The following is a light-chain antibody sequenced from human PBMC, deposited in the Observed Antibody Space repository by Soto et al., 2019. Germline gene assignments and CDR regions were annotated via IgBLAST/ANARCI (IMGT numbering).Light chain of an antibody. Sequence: DIQMTQSPSSLSASVGDRVTITCRARQSISSYLNWYQQKPGKAPKLLIYAASSLQSGVPSRFSGSGAGTDFTLTISSLQPEDFATYYCQQSYSTLGAFGGGTKVDIK. CDR1: QSISSY. V-gene: IGKV1-39*01. CDR3: QQSYSTLGA. J-gene: IGKJ4*01. CDR2: AAS.